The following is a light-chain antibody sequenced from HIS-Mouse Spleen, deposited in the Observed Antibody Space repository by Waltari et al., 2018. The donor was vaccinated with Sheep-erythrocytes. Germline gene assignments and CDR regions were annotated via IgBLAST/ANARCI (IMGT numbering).Light chain of an antibody. J-gene: IGLJ3*02. Sequence: QSALTQPASVSGSPGQSITIPCTGTRSDVGSYNLVPWYQPHPGKAPKLMIYEGSKRPSGVSNRFSGSKSGNTASLTISGLQAEDEADYYCCSYAGSSTPWVFGGGTKLTVL. V-gene: IGLV2-23*01. CDR2: EGS. CDR1: RSDVGSYNL. CDR3: CSYAGSSTPWV.